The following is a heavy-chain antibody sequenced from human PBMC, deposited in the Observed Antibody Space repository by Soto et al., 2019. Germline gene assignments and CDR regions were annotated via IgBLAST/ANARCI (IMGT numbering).Heavy chain of an antibody. Sequence: GGSLRLSCAASGFTFSSYVMHCFRFAPGKGLEWVAVISYDGSNKYDADSGKGRFTICRDNSKNTLYLQMNSLRAEDTAVYYCAKDQTLTVTTGFNYWGQGTLVTVSS. D-gene: IGHD4-17*01. CDR2: ISYDGSNK. CDR3: AKDQTLTVTTGFNY. V-gene: IGHV3-30*18. J-gene: IGHJ4*02. CDR1: GFTFSSYV.